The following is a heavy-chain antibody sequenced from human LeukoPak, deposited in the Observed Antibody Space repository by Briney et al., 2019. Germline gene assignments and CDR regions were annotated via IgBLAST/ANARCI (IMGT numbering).Heavy chain of an antibody. J-gene: IGHJ4*02. V-gene: IGHV4-61*02. CDR1: GGSISSGSYY. CDR2: IYTSGST. D-gene: IGHD6-19*01. CDR3: ARGRGSGHVLLPFDY. Sequence: SQTMSLTCTVSGGSISSGSYYWSWIRQPAGKGLEWIGRIYTSGSTNYNPSLKSRVSISVDTSKNQFSLKLSSVTAADTALYYCARGRGSGHVLLPFDYWGQGTLVTVSS.